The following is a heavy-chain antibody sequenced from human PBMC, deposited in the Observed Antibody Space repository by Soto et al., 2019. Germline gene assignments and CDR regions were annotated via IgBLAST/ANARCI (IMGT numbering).Heavy chain of an antibody. D-gene: IGHD6-13*01. J-gene: IGHJ4*02. CDR1: GGSFSGYY. CDR3: VRQSVAAGTGFDY. V-gene: IGHV4-34*01. Sequence: PSETLSLTCAVYGGSFSGYYWSWIRQPPGKGLEWIGEINHSGSTNYNPSLKSRVTISVDTSKNQFSLKLSSVTAADTAVYYCVRQSVAAGTGFDYWGQGTLVTVSS. CDR2: INHSGST.